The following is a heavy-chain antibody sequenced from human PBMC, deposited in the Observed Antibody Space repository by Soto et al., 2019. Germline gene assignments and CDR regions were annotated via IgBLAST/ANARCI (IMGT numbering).Heavy chain of an antibody. J-gene: IGHJ2*01. CDR1: GYTFTSYA. Sequence: ASVKVSCKASGYTFTSYAMHWVRQAPGQRLEWMGWINAGNGNTEYSQKFQGRVTITRDTSASTAHMELSSLRSEDTAVYYCARDRGSPRAHWYFDLWGRGTLVTVSS. V-gene: IGHV1-3*01. CDR2: INAGNGNT. CDR3: ARDRGSPRAHWYFDL. D-gene: IGHD1-26*01.